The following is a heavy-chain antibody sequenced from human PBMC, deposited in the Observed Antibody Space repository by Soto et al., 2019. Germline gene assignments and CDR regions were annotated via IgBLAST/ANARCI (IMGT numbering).Heavy chain of an antibody. CDR1: GFTFSSYW. J-gene: IGHJ3*02. V-gene: IGHV3-74*01. CDR2: INSDGSST. Sequence: GGSLRLSCAASGFTFSSYWMHWVRQAPGKGLVWVSRINSDGSSTSYADSVKGRFTISRDNAKNTLYLKMNSLRAEDTAVYYCARATHEYYEFWCGYYDAFDIWGQGTMVTVSS. D-gene: IGHD3-3*01. CDR3: ARATHEYYEFWCGYYDAFDI.